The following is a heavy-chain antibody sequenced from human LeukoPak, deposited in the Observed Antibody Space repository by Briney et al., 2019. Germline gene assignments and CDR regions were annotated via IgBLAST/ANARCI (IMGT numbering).Heavy chain of an antibody. CDR1: GFTFSGYA. J-gene: IGHJ6*02. Sequence: GRSLRLSCAASGFTFSGYAMHWVRQAPGKGLEWVAVISYDGSNKTYADSVKGRFTISRDNSKNTLYLQMNSLRAEDTAVYFCARDRYYYDSSGYWGQINYYYYYGMDVWGQGTTVTVSS. CDR2: ISYDGSNK. D-gene: IGHD3-22*01. CDR3: ARDRYYYDSSGYWGQINYYYYYGMDV. V-gene: IGHV3-30-3*01.